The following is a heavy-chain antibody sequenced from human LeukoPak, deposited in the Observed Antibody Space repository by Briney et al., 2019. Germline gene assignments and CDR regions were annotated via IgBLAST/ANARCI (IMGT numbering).Heavy chain of an antibody. V-gene: IGHV1-18*01. D-gene: IGHD6-6*01. CDR2: ISAYNGNT. Sequence: ASVKVSCKASGYTFTSYGISWVRQAPGQGLEWMGWISAYNGNTNYAQKLQGRVTMTRDTSTSTVYMELSSLKSEDTAFYYCARSAGSSEFDNWGQGTLVTVSS. CDR1: GYTFTSYG. CDR3: ARSAGSSEFDN. J-gene: IGHJ4*02.